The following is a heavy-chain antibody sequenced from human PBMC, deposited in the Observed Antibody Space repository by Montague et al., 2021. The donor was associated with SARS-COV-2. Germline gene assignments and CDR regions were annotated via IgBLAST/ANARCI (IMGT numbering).Heavy chain of an antibody. D-gene: IGHD1-14*01. Sequence: SETLSLTCTVSIGSISSYYWSWIRQPPGKGLEWIGNIYYSGSTNYNPSLKSRVTISVDTSKNQFSLKVRSVTAADTAIYYCERETMRADAFDIWGQGTMVTVSS. CDR3: ERETMRADAFDI. V-gene: IGHV4-59*01. J-gene: IGHJ3*02. CDR2: IYYSGST. CDR1: IGSISSYY.